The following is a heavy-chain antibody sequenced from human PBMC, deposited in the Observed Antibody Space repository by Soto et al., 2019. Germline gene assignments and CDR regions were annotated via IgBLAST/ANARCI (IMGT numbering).Heavy chain of an antibody. CDR3: ARLVVVAPVANA. Sequence: SATLSHTCSVSGGSISDNSYYWVWIRQPPGKGLEWVGGIFYTGTTYYSPSLKDRVTISVDTSKNSFSLNLTSVTAADTAVYFCARLVVVAPVANAWGQGTLVTVSS. D-gene: IGHD2-2*01. V-gene: IGHV4-39*02. CDR1: GGSISDNSYY. J-gene: IGHJ5*02. CDR2: IFYTGTT.